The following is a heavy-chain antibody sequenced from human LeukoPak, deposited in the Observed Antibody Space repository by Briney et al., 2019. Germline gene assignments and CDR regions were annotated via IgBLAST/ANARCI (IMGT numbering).Heavy chain of an antibody. V-gene: IGHV1-3*03. CDR2: INAGNGNT. CDR3: ARGLAYCSGGSCYRRSNWFDP. Sequence: ASVKVSCTASGYTFTSYAMHWVRQAPGQRLEWMGWINAGNGNTKYSQEFQGRVTITRDTSASTAYMELSSLRSEDMAVYYCARGLAYCSGGSCYRRSNWFDPWGQGTLVTVSS. D-gene: IGHD2-15*01. CDR1: GYTFTSYA. J-gene: IGHJ5*02.